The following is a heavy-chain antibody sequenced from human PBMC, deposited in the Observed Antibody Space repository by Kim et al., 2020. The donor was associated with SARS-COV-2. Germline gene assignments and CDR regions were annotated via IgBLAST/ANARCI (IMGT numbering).Heavy chain of an antibody. J-gene: IGHJ4*02. CDR3: ATYSYGYGDFDY. V-gene: IGHV3-30*04. Sequence: GGSLRLSCAASGFTFSSYAMHWVRQAPGKGLEWVAVISYDGSNKYYADSVKGRFTISRDNSKNTLYVQMNSLRAEDTAVYYCATYSYGYGDFDYWGQGTLVTVSS. D-gene: IGHD5-18*01. CDR1: GFTFSSYA. CDR2: ISYDGSNK.